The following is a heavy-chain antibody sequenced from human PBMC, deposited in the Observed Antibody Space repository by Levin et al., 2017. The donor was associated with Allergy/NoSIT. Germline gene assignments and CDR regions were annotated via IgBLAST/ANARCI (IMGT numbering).Heavy chain of an antibody. V-gene: IGHV3-30*04. Sequence: GGSLRLSCAASGFTFSSYAMHWVRQAPGKGLEWVAVISYDGSNKYYADSVKGRFTISRDNSKNTLYLQMNSLRAEDTAVYYCARGDLNFDYWGQGTLVTVSS. CDR2: ISYDGSNK. J-gene: IGHJ4*02. CDR1: GFTFSSYA. CDR3: ARGDLNFDY.